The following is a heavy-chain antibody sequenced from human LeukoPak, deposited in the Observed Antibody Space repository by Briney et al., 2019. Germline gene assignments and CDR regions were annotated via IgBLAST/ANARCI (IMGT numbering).Heavy chain of an antibody. CDR3: ARSVAALLG. Sequence: ASVKVSCKASGYTFISYGITWVRQAPGQGLEWMGWISVYNGNTNSAQKVQGRVTMTTDTSTNIAYMELRSLRSDDTAVYYCARSVAALLGWGQGTLVTVSS. CDR1: GYTFISYG. CDR2: ISVYNGNT. V-gene: IGHV1-18*01. D-gene: IGHD6-13*01. J-gene: IGHJ4*02.